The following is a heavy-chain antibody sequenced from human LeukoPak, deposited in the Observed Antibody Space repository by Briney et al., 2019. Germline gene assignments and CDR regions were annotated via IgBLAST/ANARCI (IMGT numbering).Heavy chain of an antibody. J-gene: IGHJ4*02. Sequence: GGSLRLSCAASGLTFSSYPMHWVRQALGKGLEYVSAITSNGGGTYYANSVKGRFTISRDNSKNTLYLQMGSLRAEDMAVYFCVRRVGGYDLWGQGTLVTVSS. V-gene: IGHV3-64*01. CDR1: GLTFSSYP. D-gene: IGHD5-12*01. CDR3: VRRVGGYDL. CDR2: ITSNGGGT.